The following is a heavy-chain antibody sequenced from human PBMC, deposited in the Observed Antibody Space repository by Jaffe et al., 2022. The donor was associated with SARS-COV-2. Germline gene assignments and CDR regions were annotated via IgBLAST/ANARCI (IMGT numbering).Heavy chain of an antibody. CDR2: MSYDGSET. J-gene: IGHJ6*02. V-gene: IGHV3-30*18. Sequence: QFRLVESGGGVVQPGRSLRLSCEASDLMFGNYAMHWVRQAPGRGLEWMAVMSYDGSETFYAASVRGRFTISRDNFRRTLYMDMNSLRAEDTAIYYCAKDVYSKIPLYGMDVWGRGTPVTVSS. D-gene: IGHD6-13*01. CDR3: AKDVYSKIPLYGMDV. CDR1: DLMFGNYA.